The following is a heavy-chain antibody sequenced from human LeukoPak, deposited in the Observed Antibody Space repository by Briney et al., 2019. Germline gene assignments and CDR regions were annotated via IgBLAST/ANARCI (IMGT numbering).Heavy chain of an antibody. D-gene: IGHD3-10*01. CDR2: IFSSGTT. CDR3: ASHGGSGSYPPVRDDP. CDR1: GGSMSSSSYY. Sequence: SETLSLTCSVSGGSMSSSSYYWAWIRQTPGKGLEWIGSIFSSGTTYYNPSLKSRVTISVDTSKNEFSLKLNSVTAADTAVHYCASHGGSGSYPPVRDDPWGQGTLVTVSS. V-gene: IGHV4-39*01. J-gene: IGHJ5*02.